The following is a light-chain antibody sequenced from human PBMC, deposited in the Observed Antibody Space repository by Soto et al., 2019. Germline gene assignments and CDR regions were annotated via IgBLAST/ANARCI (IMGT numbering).Light chain of an antibody. Sequence: QSVLTQPPSVSGAPGQRVTISCTGSSSNIGAGYDVHWYQQLPGTAPKLLIYGNTNRPSGVPDRFSGSKSGTSASLAITGLQAEDEADYYCQSYDNSLSGNWVFGGGTKVTVL. J-gene: IGLJ3*02. CDR3: QSYDNSLSGNWV. CDR1: SSNIGAGYD. V-gene: IGLV1-40*01. CDR2: GNT.